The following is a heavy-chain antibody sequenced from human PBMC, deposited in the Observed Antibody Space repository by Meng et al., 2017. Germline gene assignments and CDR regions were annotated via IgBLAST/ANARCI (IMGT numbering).Heavy chain of an antibody. V-gene: IGHV2-5*01. CDR3: EQSVLFIYCSSTSCLSWFEP. CDR2: IYWNDDK. D-gene: IGHD2-2*01. Sequence: SGPTLVTPTQTLTLTSTFSAFSLSTIGVGVGWIRQPPAKALEWLALIYWNDDKRYSPSLKSRLTITKDTSKNQVVLTMTNMDHVDTSTDYCEQSVLFIYCSSTSCLSWFEPWGQGTLVNVSS. J-gene: IGHJ5*02. CDR1: AFSLSTIGVG.